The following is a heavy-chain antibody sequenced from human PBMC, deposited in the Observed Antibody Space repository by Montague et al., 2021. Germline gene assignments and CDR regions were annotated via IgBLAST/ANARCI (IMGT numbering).Heavy chain of an antibody. Sequence: SLRLSCAASGFTFSSYAMSWVRQAPGKGLEWVSAISGSGGSTYYADSVNGRFTISRDNSKNTLYLQMNSLRAEDTAVYYCANRPDITVVTLGGQGTLVTVSS. CDR1: GFTFSSYA. V-gene: IGHV3-23*01. D-gene: IGHD4-23*01. J-gene: IGHJ4*02. CDR2: ISGSGGST. CDR3: ANRPDITVVTL.